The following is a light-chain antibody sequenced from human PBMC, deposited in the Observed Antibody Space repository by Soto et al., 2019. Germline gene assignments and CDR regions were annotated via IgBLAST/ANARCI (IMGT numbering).Light chain of an antibody. J-gene: IGLJ3*02. CDR3: QSYDNSLSGWV. Sequence: QSVLTQPPSVSGAPGQRVTIPCTGSSSNIGAGFDVHWYQQFPGTAPKLLIYGNSNRPSGVPERFSGSKSGSSASLAITGLQAEDEAEYYCQSYDNSLSGWVFGGGTKLTVL. CDR2: GNS. V-gene: IGLV1-40*01. CDR1: SSNIGAGFD.